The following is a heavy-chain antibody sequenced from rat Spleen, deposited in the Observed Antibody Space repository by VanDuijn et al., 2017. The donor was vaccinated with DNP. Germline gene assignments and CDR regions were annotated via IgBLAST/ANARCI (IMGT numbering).Heavy chain of an antibody. D-gene: IGHD1-10*01. J-gene: IGHJ2*01. Sequence: EVQLQESGPGLVKPSQSLSLTCSVTGYSITSNYWGWIRKFPGNQMEWMGYISYSGNTNYNPSLKSRISITRDTSKNQFFLQLNSFSPEDTATYYCARYRITTRDYFDYWGQGVMVTVSS. CDR1: GYSITSNY. CDR3: ARYRITTRDYFDY. V-gene: IGHV3-1*01. CDR2: ISYSGNT.